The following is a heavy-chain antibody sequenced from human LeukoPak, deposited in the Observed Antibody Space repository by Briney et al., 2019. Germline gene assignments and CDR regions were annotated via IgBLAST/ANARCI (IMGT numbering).Heavy chain of an antibody. V-gene: IGHV1-2*02. D-gene: IGHD6-6*01. CDR1: GYTFTGYY. J-gene: IGHJ4*02. Sequence: ASVKVSCKASGYTFTGYYMHWVRQAPGQGLEWMGWINPNSGGTNYAQKFQGRVTMTRDTSISTAYMDLSRLRSDDTAVYYCARSPPAHGSSWGIDYWGQGTLVTVSS. CDR2: INPNSGGT. CDR3: ARSPPAHGSSWGIDY.